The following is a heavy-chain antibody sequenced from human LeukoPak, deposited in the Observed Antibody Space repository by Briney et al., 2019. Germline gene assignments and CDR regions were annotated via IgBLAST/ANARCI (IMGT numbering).Heavy chain of an antibody. Sequence: GGSLRLSCAASGFTFSSYWMSWVRQAPGKGLEWVANIKQDGSEKYYVDSVKGRFTISRDNAKNSLYLQMNSLRAEDTAAYYCAGGEAYCSSTSCRAFDIWGQGTMVTVSS. D-gene: IGHD2-2*01. CDR2: IKQDGSEK. V-gene: IGHV3-7*03. CDR1: GFTFSSYW. J-gene: IGHJ3*02. CDR3: AGGEAYCSSTSCRAFDI.